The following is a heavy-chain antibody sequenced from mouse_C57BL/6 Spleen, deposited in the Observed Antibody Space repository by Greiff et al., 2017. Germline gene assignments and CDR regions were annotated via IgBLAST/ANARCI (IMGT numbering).Heavy chain of an antibody. V-gene: IGHV1-26*01. CDR2: INPNNGGT. J-gene: IGHJ3*01. CDR3: ARLAALTGYFAY. CDR1: GYTFTDYY. D-gene: IGHD4-1*01. Sequence: EVQLQQSGPELVKPGASVKISCKASGYTFTDYYMNWVKQSHGKSLEWIGDINPNNGGTSYNQKFKGKATLTVDKSSSTAYMELRSLTSEDSAVYYCARLAALTGYFAYWGQGTLVTVSA.